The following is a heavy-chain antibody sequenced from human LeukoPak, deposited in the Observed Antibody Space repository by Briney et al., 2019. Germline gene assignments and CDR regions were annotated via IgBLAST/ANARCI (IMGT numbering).Heavy chain of an antibody. D-gene: IGHD3-10*01. CDR2: ISGSGGST. Sequence: PGGSLRLSCAASGFTFSSYAMSWVRQAPGKGLEWVSTISGSGGSTYYADSVKGRFTISRDNSKNTLYLQMNSLRAEDTAVYYCAKDYGSGSYYTLYDAFDIWGQGTMVTVSS. J-gene: IGHJ3*02. CDR3: AKDYGSGSYYTLYDAFDI. V-gene: IGHV3-23*01. CDR1: GFTFSSYA.